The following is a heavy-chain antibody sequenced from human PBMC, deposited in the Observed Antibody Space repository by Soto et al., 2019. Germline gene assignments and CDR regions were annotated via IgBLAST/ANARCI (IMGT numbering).Heavy chain of an antibody. D-gene: IGHD6-19*01. J-gene: IGHJ4*02. V-gene: IGHV4-4*02. Sequence: QVQLQESGPGLVKPSGTLSLTCAVSGDSVSSPYYWCWVRQPPGKGLEWIGEVFHTGTTSYNPSLRSRVPIPLDKSSKQCSLGLSSVTAADTAVDYCARSAGWYAVHSWGPGTLVIVSS. CDR3: ARSAGWYAVHS. CDR2: VFHTGTT. CDR1: GDSVSSPYY.